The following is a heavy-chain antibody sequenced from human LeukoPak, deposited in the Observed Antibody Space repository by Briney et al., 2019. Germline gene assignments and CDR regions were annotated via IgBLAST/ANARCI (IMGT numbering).Heavy chain of an antibody. V-gene: IGHV4-59*01. CDR3: ARSYDFWSGYYFDY. CDR1: GGSISSYY. J-gene: IGHJ4*02. CDR2: IYYSGST. Sequence: SETLSLTCTVSGGSISSYYWSWIRQPPGKGLEWIGYIYYSGSTNYNPSLKSRVTISVDTSKNQFSLKLSSVTAADTAVYYCARSYDFWSGYYFDYWGQGTLVTVSS. D-gene: IGHD3-3*01.